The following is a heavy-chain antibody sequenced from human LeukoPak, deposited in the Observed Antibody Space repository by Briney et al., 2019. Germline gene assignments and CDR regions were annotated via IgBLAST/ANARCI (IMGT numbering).Heavy chain of an antibody. CDR3: ARVVRTIFGVVIDDY. D-gene: IGHD3-3*01. CDR2: INIHTGDT. V-gene: IGHV1-18*01. J-gene: IGHJ4*02. CDR1: DYTFNNYG. Sequence: ASVKVSCKASDYTFNNYGITWVRQAPGQGLEWMGWINIHTGDTRYPQKLQGRVTLTTDTSTTTAYMEVRSLRSDDTAVYYCARVVRTIFGVVIDDYWGQGTLVTVSS.